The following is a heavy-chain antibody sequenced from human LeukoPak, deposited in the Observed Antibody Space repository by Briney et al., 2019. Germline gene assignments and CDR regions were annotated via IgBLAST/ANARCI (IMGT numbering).Heavy chain of an antibody. Sequence: SETLSLTCAVYGGSFSGYYWSWIRQPPGKGLEWIGEINHSGSTNYNPSLKSRVTISVDTSKNQFSLKLSSVTAADTAVYYCARRRIAGKNNWFDPGGQGTLVTVSS. J-gene: IGHJ5*02. CDR3: ARRRIAGKNNWFDP. D-gene: IGHD6-13*01. CDR2: INHSGST. CDR1: GGSFSGYY. V-gene: IGHV4-34*01.